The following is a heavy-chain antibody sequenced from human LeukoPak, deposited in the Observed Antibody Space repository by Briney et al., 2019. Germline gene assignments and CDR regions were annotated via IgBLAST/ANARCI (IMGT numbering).Heavy chain of an antibody. CDR2: ISGSGSTT. V-gene: IGHV3-23*01. J-gene: IGHJ4*02. Sequence: PGGSLRLSCAASGFTFSSYAMNWVRQAPGKGLEWVSAISGSGSTTYYADSVKGRFTISRDNAKNSLYLQMNSLRAEDTAVYYCARDLGGAFDYWGQGTLVTVSS. CDR1: GFTFSSYA. CDR3: ARDLGGAFDY. D-gene: IGHD3-16*01.